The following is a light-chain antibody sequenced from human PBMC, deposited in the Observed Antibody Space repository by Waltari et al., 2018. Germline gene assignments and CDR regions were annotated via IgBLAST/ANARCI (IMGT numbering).Light chain of an antibody. V-gene: IGKV3-15*01. CDR3: QQDNNWPPLT. Sequence: EIVMTPSPATLSVSPGESATLSCRASQRVSRTVALYQQQPGQAPRRLISGASTRATGIPARFSGSGSGTEVTLTISSLKSEDFAVYYCQQDNNWPPLTFGGGTKVEIK. CDR2: GAS. J-gene: IGKJ4*01. CDR1: QRVSRT.